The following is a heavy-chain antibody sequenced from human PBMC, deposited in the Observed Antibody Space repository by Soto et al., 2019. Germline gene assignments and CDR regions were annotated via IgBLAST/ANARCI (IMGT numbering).Heavy chain of an antibody. V-gene: IGHV3-30*18. CDR3: AKDRDYDILTGYYLAV. CDR2: ISYDGSNK. D-gene: IGHD3-9*01. J-gene: IGHJ6*02. CDR1: GFTFSSYG. Sequence: HPGGSLRLSCAASGFTFSSYGMHWVRQAPGKGLEWVAVISYDGSNKYYADSVKGRFTISRDNSKNTLYLQMNSLRAEDTAVYYCAKDRDYDILTGYYLAVWGQGTTVTVSS.